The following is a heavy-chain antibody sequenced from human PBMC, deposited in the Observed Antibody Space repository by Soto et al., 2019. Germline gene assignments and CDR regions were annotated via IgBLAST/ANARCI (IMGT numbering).Heavy chain of an antibody. CDR3: ARGRTDIVVVVAATSGPEAFYI. CDR2: IIPILGIA. Sequence: QVQLVQSGAEVKKPGSSVKVSCKASGGTFSSYTISWVRQAPGQGLEWMGRIIPILGIANYAQKFQGRVTITADKSTSTAYMELSSLRSEDTAVYYCARGRTDIVVVVAATSGPEAFYIWGQGTMVTVSS. D-gene: IGHD2-15*01. CDR1: GGTFSSYT. J-gene: IGHJ3*02. V-gene: IGHV1-69*02.